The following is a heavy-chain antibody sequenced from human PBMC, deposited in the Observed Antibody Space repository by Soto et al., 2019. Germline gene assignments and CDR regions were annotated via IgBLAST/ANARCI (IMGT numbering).Heavy chain of an antibody. V-gene: IGHV3-23*02. CDR1: GFTFSNYA. J-gene: IGHJ4*02. CDR2: LIRVGPA. Sequence: EVQLLESGGGLVQPGGSLRLFCAASGFTFSNYAVTWVRQAPGEGLEWVSTLIRVGPAYFGDAVKGRFTISRDNSKNMVYLQMNSLRVDDTAVYYCARTDRYASPSTGWANRFDYWGQGTLVTVSS. D-gene: IGHD2-8*02. CDR3: ARTDRYASPSTGWANRFDY.